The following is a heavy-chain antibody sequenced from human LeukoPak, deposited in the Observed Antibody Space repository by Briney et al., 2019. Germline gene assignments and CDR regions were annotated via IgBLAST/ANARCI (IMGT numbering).Heavy chain of an antibody. D-gene: IGHD1-26*01. J-gene: IGHJ4*02. V-gene: IGHV4-4*07. CDR2: IYPSGST. Sequence: SETLSLTCTVSGGSISSYYWTWIRQPAGKGLEWIGRIYPSGSTNYNPSLKGRVTMSVDTSKNQFSLKLNSVTAADTAAYYCARENSGSYRQFDYWGQGTLVTVSS. CDR3: ARENSGSYRQFDY. CDR1: GGSISSYY.